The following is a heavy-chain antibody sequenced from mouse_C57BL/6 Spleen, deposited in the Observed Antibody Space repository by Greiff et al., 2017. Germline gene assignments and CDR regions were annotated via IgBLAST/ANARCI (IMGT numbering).Heavy chain of an antibody. Sequence: QVQLQQPGAELVMPGASVKLSCKASGYTFTSYWMHWVKQRPGQGLEWIGEIDPSDSYTNYNQKFKGKSTLTGDKSSSTAYMQLSSLPSADSAVYYCARGDGYDRRAWFAYWGQGTLVTVSA. CDR3: ARGDGYDRRAWFAY. CDR1: GYTFTSYW. D-gene: IGHD2-2*01. V-gene: IGHV1-69*01. CDR2: IDPSDSYT. J-gene: IGHJ3*01.